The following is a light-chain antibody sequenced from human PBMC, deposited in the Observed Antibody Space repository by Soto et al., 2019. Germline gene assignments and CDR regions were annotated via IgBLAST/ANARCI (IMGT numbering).Light chain of an antibody. CDR1: SSDVGGYKY. V-gene: IGLV2-8*01. CDR2: EVN. CDR3: SSYAGINNLGV. J-gene: IGLJ1*01. Sequence: QSALTQPPSASGSPGQSVTISCTGTSSDVGGYKYVSWYQQHPGKAPKLMIFEVNKRTSGVPDRFSGSKSGNTASLTVSGLQAEDEADYYCSSYAGINNLGVFGTGTKLTVL.